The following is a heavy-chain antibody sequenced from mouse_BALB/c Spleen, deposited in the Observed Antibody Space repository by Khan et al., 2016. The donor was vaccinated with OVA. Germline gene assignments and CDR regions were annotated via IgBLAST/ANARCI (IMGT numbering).Heavy chain of an antibody. Sequence: ELVESGGGLVEPGGSLKLSCAASGFTFSSFVMSWVRQTPEKRLEWVATISSAATYTYYPDSVKGRFTISRDNAKNTLYLQMNSLRSDDTASYYCTNGNYGWFAYWGQGTLVTVST. V-gene: IGHV5-9-3*01. J-gene: IGHJ3*01. CDR1: GFTFSSFV. CDR3: TNGNYGWFAY. CDR2: ISSAATYT. D-gene: IGHD2-1*01.